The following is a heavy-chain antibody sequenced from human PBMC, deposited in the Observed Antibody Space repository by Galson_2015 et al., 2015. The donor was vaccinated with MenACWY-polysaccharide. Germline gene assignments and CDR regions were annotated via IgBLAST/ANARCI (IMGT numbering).Heavy chain of an antibody. V-gene: IGHV1-69*13. D-gene: IGHD2-2*02. J-gene: IGHJ3*02. Sequence: SVKVSCKASGYTFTSYDINWVRQATGQGLEWMGGIIPIFGTANYAQKFQGRVTITADESTSTAYMELSSLRSEDTAVYYCARDNDIVVVPAAIGGAFDIWGQGTMVTVSS. CDR3: ARDNDIVVVPAAIGGAFDI. CDR2: IIPIFGTA. CDR1: GYTFTSYD.